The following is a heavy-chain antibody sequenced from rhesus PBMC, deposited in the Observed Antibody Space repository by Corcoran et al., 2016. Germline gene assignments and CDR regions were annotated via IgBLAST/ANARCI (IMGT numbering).Heavy chain of an antibody. CDR1: GGSFSGYY. CDR2: ISGSSGST. J-gene: IGHJ1*01. Sequence: QVQLQESGPGLVKPSETLSLTCGVSGGSFSGYYWGWLRQPPGKGLEWIGYISGSSGSTDYNPPLKSRVTFSTDTSKNQFSLKLTSVTAADTAVYYCARRGRVFEYLEFWGQGALVTVSS. D-gene: IGHD2-27*01. V-gene: IGHV4-165*01. CDR3: ARRGRVFEYLEF.